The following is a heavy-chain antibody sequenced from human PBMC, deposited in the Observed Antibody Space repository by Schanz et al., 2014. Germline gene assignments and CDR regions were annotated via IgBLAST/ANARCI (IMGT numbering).Heavy chain of an antibody. D-gene: IGHD3-10*01. CDR3: AKDFTGSGIFFNS. J-gene: IGHJ5*01. CDR1: GFTFSSYW. CDR2: ISGSGDNT. Sequence: EVQLVESGGGLVKPGGSLRLSCAASGFTFSSYWMHWVRQAPGKGLEWVSAISGSGDNTFYADSVRGRFTISRDNSRNTLYLQMNSLRAEDTAVYYCAKDFTGSGIFFNSWGQGTLVSVSS. V-gene: IGHV3-23*04.